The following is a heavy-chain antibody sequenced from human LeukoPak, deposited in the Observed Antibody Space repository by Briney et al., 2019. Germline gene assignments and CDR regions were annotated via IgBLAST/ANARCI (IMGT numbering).Heavy chain of an antibody. Sequence: SETLSLTCTVSGGSISSSTHCWSWVRQPPGKGLEWIGCMCHSGNTYYSSSLKGRVTISLDTPKNQFSLRLNSVTASDTAVYYCARDCGGDCYAAFDYWGQGTLVTVSS. CDR3: ARDCGGDCYAAFDY. CDR2: MCHSGNT. V-gene: IGHV4-39*02. J-gene: IGHJ4*02. D-gene: IGHD2-21*02. CDR1: GGSISSSTHC.